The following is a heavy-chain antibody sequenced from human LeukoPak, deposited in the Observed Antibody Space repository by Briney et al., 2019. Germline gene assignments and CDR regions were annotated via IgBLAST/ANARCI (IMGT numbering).Heavy chain of an antibody. J-gene: IGHJ4*02. Sequence: GALRLSCAASGFTFDDYGMSWVRHAPGKGLEWVSGINWNGGSTGYADSVKGRFTISRDNAKNSLYLQMNSLRAEDTALYYCARARILFDLDYWGQGTLVTVSS. V-gene: IGHV3-20*04. CDR1: GFTFDDYG. D-gene: IGHD2-15*01. CDR2: INWNGGST. CDR3: ARARILFDLDY.